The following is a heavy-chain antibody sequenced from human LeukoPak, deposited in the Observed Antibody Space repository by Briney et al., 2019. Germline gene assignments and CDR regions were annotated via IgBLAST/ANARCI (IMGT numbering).Heavy chain of an antibody. D-gene: IGHD6-19*01. CDR2: ISSDGSNK. Sequence: GGSLRLSCAASGFTFSSSAIHWDRQSPGKGLEWVAAISSDGSNKYYADSVKGRFTISRDNSKDTLYLQMDSLTTEDTAMYYCAKGGSYSSHDAFDIWGQGTMVTVSS. V-gene: IGHV3-30*18. CDR1: GFTFSSSA. J-gene: IGHJ3*02. CDR3: AKGGSYSSHDAFDI.